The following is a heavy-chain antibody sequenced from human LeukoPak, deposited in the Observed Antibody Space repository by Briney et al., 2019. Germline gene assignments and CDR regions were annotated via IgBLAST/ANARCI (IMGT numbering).Heavy chain of an antibody. CDR1: GGSIRSYY. V-gene: IGHV4-59*08. CDR2: IYNSEST. CDR3: ARYSVDRSGWSFDY. J-gene: IGHJ4*02. Sequence: SETLSLTCTVSGGSIRSYYWSWIRQPPGKELEWIGYIYNSESTNCNPSLKSRVTISVDTSKNQFSLKLGSVTAADTAVYYCARYSVDRSGWSFDYWGQGTLVTVSS. D-gene: IGHD3-3*01.